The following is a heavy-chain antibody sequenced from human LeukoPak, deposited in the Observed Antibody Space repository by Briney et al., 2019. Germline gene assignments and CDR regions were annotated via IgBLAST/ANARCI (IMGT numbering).Heavy chain of an antibody. CDR2: IYYSGST. CDR1: GGSISSGDYY. J-gene: IGHJ4*02. V-gene: IGHV4-30-4*08. CDR3: ARWSIVGAYDLFDY. D-gene: IGHD1-26*01. Sequence: PSETLSLTCTVSGGSISSGDYYWSWIRQPPGKALEWIGYIYYSGSTYYNPSLKSRVTISVDTSKNQFSLKLSSVTAADTGVYYCARWSIVGAYDLFDYWGQGTLVTVSS.